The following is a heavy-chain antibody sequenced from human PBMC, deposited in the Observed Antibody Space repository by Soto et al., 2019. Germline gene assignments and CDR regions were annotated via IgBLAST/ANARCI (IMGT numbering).Heavy chain of an antibody. CDR3: ARAIAVTTPWFDP. Sequence: VQLRESGPGLVKPSQTLSLTCAVSGGSISSGDYYWSWIRQQPGKDLEWIGSTDYSGSTYYNPSLRSRVTISVDTSKNQFSLSLNSVTAADSAVYYCARAIAVTTPWFDPWGQGTLVTVSS. V-gene: IGHV4-31*02. CDR2: TDYSGST. D-gene: IGHD4-17*01. CDR1: GGSISSGDYY. J-gene: IGHJ5*02.